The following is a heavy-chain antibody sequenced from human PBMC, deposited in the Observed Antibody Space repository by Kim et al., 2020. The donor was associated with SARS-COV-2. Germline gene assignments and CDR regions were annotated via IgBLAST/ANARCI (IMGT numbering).Heavy chain of an antibody. CDR3: AKNYYGSGSYIDY. Sequence: GGSLRLSCAASGFTFSSYGMHWVRQAPGKGLEWVAVISYDGSNKYYADSVKGRFTISRDNSKNTLYLQMNSLRAEDTAVYYCAKNYYGSGSYIDYWGQGTLVTVSS. CDR2: ISYDGSNK. CDR1: GFTFSSYG. D-gene: IGHD3-10*01. J-gene: IGHJ4*02. V-gene: IGHV3-30*18.